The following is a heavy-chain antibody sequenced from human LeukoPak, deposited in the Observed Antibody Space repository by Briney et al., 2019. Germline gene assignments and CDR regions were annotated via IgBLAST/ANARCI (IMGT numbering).Heavy chain of an antibody. Sequence: SETLSLTCAVYGGSFSGYYWSWIRQPPGKGLEWIGEINHSGSTNYNPSLKSRVTISVDTSKNQFSLKLSSVTAADTAVYYCARVRRPAASHYMDVWGKGITVTVSS. CDR2: INHSGST. CDR3: ARVRRPAASHYMDV. CDR1: GGSFSGYY. D-gene: IGHD2-15*01. J-gene: IGHJ6*03. V-gene: IGHV4-34*01.